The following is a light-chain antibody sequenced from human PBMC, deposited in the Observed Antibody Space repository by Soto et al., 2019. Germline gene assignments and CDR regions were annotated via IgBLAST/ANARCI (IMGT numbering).Light chain of an antibody. Sequence: DIQMTQSPSSLSASVGDRVNITCRASQGVSNSLAWFQQKPGKGPKSLIYDASSLQSGGPLRFSVSGYGTHSTITTSGLQPEDFATYYCQQYDSYPRTSGQGTKVDIK. CDR1: QGVSNS. CDR3: QQYDSYPRT. V-gene: IGKV1-16*01. CDR2: DAS. J-gene: IGKJ1*01.